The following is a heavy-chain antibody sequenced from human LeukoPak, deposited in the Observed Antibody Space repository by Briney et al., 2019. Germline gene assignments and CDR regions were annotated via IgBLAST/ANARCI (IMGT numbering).Heavy chain of an antibody. CDR1: GGSFSGYY. D-gene: IGHD6-19*01. Sequence: PSETLSLTCAVYGGSFSGYYWSWIRQPPGKGLEWIGEINHSGSTNYNPSLKSRVTISVDTSKNQFSLKLSSVTAADTAVYYCARGVYGSSAIFGYRGQGTLVTVSS. J-gene: IGHJ4*02. CDR2: INHSGST. CDR3: ARGVYGSSAIFGY. V-gene: IGHV4-34*01.